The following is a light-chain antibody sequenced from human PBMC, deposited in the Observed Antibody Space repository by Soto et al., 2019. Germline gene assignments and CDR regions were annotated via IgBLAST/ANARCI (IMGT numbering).Light chain of an antibody. CDR1: QSISNW. CDR2: KAS. Sequence: DIHMTQSPSTLSASVGDRVTITCRASQSISNWLAWYQQKPGKAPKLLIYKASSLESGVPSRFSGSGSGTEFTLTISTLQPDDFATYYCQQYRSFWTFGQGTKVEIK. CDR3: QQYRSFWT. J-gene: IGKJ1*01. V-gene: IGKV1-5*03.